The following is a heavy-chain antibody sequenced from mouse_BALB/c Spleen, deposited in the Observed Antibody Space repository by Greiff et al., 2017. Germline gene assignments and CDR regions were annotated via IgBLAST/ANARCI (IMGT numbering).Heavy chain of an antibody. CDR1: GFSLTSYD. V-gene: IGHV2-9-2*01. CDR2: IWTGGGT. Sequence: QVQLKQSGPGLVAPSQSLSITCTVSGFSLTSYDISWIRQPPGKGLEWLGVIWTGGGTNYNSAFMSRLSISKDNSKSQVFLKMNSLQTDDTAIYYCVRDPDYDGAWFAYWGQGTLVTVSA. CDR3: VRDPDYDGAWFAY. J-gene: IGHJ3*01. D-gene: IGHD2-4*01.